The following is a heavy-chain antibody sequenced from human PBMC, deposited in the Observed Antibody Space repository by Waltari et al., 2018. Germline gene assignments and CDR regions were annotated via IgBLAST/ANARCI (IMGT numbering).Heavy chain of an antibody. Sequence: EVQLVESGGGLVQPGGSLSLSCAASGFTFRSYWMSWVRQAPGKGLEWVANIKQDGSEKYYVDSVKGRFTISRDNAKNSLYLQMNSLRAEDTAVYYCARGVGATPEDYWGQGTLVTVSS. J-gene: IGHJ4*02. V-gene: IGHV3-7*01. CDR2: IKQDGSEK. D-gene: IGHD1-26*01. CDR3: ARGVGATPEDY. CDR1: GFTFRSYW.